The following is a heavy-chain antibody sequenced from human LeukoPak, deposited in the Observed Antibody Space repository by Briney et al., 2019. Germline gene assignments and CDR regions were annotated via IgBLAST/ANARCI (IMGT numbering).Heavy chain of an antibody. CDR2: FHSRGNT. D-gene: IGHD3-22*01. CDR3: ARHSLDDTNGYYCQFDY. J-gene: IGHJ4*02. CDR1: GGSLSTHY. Sequence: PSETLSLTCTVSGGSLSTHYWSWIRQPPGNGLDWFGDFHSRGNTNSNPSLKRRVTISVDTSKNQFSLKLTSVTAADSAVYYCARHSLDDTNGYYCQFDYWGQGSLVTVSS. V-gene: IGHV4-59*11.